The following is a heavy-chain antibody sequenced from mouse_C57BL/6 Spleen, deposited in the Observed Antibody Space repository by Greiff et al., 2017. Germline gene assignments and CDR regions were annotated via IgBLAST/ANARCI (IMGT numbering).Heavy chain of an antibody. Sequence: QVQLQQSGAELARPGASVKLSCKASGYTFTSYGISWVKQRTGQGLEWIGDIYPRSGNTYYNEKFKGKATLTADKSSSTAYMELRSLTSEDSAVXFCARSFLTGGGYYDMDYWGQGTSVTVSS. CDR3: ARSFLTGGGYYDMDY. CDR2: IYPRSGNT. V-gene: IGHV1-81*01. D-gene: IGHD4-1*01. J-gene: IGHJ4*01. CDR1: GYTFTSYG.